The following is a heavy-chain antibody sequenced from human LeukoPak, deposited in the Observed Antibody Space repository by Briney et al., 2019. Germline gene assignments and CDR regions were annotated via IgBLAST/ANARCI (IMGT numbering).Heavy chain of an antibody. V-gene: IGHV4-59*01. CDR1: GGSISSYY. CDR2: IYYSGST. Sequence: SETLSLTCTVSGGSISSYYWSWIRQPPGKGLEWIGYIYYSGSTNYNPSLKSRVTISVDTSKNQFSLKLSSVTAADTAVYYCARGRYSSGWYPMPYYYYYMDVWGKGTTVTVSS. D-gene: IGHD6-19*01. J-gene: IGHJ6*03. CDR3: ARGRYSSGWYPMPYYYYYMDV.